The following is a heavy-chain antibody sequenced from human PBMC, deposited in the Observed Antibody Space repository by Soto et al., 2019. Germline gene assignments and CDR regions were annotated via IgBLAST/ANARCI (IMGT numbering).Heavy chain of an antibody. V-gene: IGHV3-48*01. Sequence: TGGSLRLSCAASGFTFSSYSMNWVRQAPGKGLEWVSYISSSSSTIYYADSVKGRFTISRDNAKNSLYLQMNSLRAEDTAVYYCARIPRRFGGVIVTFDYWGQRTLVTVSS. J-gene: IGHJ4*02. CDR1: GFTFSSYS. CDR3: ARIPRRFGGVIVTFDY. CDR2: ISSSSSTI. D-gene: IGHD3-16*02.